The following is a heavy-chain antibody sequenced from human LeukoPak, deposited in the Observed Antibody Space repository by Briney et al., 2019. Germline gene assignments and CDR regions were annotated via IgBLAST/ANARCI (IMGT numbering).Heavy chain of an antibody. Sequence: ASVKVSCKASGGTSSSYAISWVRQPPGEGLEWMGRTIPIFGTANYAQKCQGRVTITTDESTSTAYMELSSLRSEDTAVYYCATSPYYYDSSGYYSNPYYFDYWGQGTLVTVSS. CDR3: ATSPYYYDSSGYYSNPYYFDY. CDR1: GGTSSSYA. D-gene: IGHD3-22*01. J-gene: IGHJ4*02. V-gene: IGHV1-69*05. CDR2: TIPIFGTA.